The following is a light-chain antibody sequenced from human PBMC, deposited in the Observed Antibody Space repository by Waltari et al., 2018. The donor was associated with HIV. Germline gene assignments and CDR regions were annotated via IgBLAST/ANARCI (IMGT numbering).Light chain of an antibody. J-gene: IGLJ3*02. CDR1: RSDVGYYNY. CDR2: DVT. CDR3: CSYTTSITFV. Sequence: QSALTHPASVSGSPGQSLTISCTGSRSDVGYYNYVSWFQQHPGKAPRLIVFDVTNRPSGVSDRFSGSKSGNTASLTISGLQPEDEADYYCCSYTTSITFVFGGGTKLTVL. V-gene: IGLV2-14*03.